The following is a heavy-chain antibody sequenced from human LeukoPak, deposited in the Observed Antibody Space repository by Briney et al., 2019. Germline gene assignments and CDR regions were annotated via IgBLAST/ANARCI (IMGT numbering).Heavy chain of an antibody. CDR3: ARDVNLKQLAD. CDR2: VRYDGNKE. J-gene: IGHJ4*02. CDR1: GFSFDSYG. D-gene: IGHD1-1*01. V-gene: IGHV3-30*02. Sequence: RGSLRLSCVASGFSFDSYGMHWVRQAPGKGLVWVAFVRYDGNKEDYADSAKGRFTISKDNSRNTLYLQMNSLRPEDTAVYYCARDVNLKQLADWGQGTLVTVSS.